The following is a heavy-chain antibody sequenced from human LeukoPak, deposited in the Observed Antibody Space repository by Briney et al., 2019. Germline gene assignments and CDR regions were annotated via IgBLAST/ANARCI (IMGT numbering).Heavy chain of an antibody. J-gene: IGHJ4*02. V-gene: IGHV3-23*01. Sequence: GGSLRLSCAASGFTSSSYAMSWVRQAPGKGLEWVSAISGSGGSTYYADSVKGRFTISRDNSKNTLYLQMNSLRAEDTAVYYCAKDAYSGYYTGDYFDYWGQGTLVTVSS. D-gene: IGHD3-3*01. CDR3: AKDAYSGYYTGDYFDY. CDR2: ISGSGGST. CDR1: GFTSSSYA.